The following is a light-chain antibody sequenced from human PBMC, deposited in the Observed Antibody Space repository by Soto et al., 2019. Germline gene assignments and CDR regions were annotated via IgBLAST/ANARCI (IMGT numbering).Light chain of an antibody. CDR3: QQRWDWPLT. Sequence: EIVLTQSPAPVSLSPGGRATLSCRASRTVNSQLAWYQQKPGQAPRLLIYDTFNRAAGIPARFSGSETGTDFTLTINNLEPEDSAVYYCQQRWDWPLTFGGGTKVDIK. V-gene: IGKV3-11*01. CDR1: RTVNSQ. J-gene: IGKJ4*01. CDR2: DTF.